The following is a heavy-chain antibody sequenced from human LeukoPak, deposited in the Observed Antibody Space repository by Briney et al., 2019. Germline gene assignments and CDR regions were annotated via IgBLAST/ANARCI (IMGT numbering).Heavy chain of an antibody. D-gene: IGHD6-19*01. CDR3: ARVRHSSGYYGYVDY. V-gene: IGHV4-61*08. CDR1: GDSVSSGAYY. CDR2: IYYTGST. Sequence: KSSETLSLTCTVSGDSVSSGAYYWHWIRQPPGKGLVCIGYIYYTGSTDYNPSLKSRVTISVDTSKNQFSMKLSSVTAADTAVYYCARVRHSSGYYGYVDYWGQGTLVTVSS. J-gene: IGHJ4*02.